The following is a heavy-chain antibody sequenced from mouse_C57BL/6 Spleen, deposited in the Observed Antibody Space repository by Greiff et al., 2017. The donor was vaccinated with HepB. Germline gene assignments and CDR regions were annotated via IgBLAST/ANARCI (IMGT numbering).Heavy chain of an antibody. CDR2: ISDGGSYT. V-gene: IGHV5-4*01. J-gene: IGHJ3*01. D-gene: IGHD2-5*01. CDR1: GFSFSSYA. CDR3: ARDGSNLRFAY. Sequence: EVQGVESGGGLVKPGGSLKLSCAASGFSFSSYAMSWVRQTPEKRLEWVATISDGGSYTYYPDNVKGRFTISRENAKNNLYLQMSHLKSEDTAMYYCARDGSNLRFAYWGQGTLVTVSA.